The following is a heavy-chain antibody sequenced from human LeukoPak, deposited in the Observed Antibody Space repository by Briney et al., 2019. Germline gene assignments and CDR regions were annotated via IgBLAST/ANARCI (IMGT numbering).Heavy chain of an antibody. D-gene: IGHD6-13*01. V-gene: IGHV3-7*04. Sequence: GGSLRLSCAASGSTFNNYWMSWVRQAPGKGLQWVANIEQDGSERYSVDSVKGRFTISRDNAKNSLYLQMNSLRAEDTAVYYCARVYGSSWYFDYWGQGTLVTVSS. J-gene: IGHJ4*02. CDR1: GSTFNNYW. CDR2: IEQDGSER. CDR3: ARVYGSSWYFDY.